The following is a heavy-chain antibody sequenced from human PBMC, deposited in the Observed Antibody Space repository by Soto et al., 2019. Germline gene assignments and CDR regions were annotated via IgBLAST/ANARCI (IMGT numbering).Heavy chain of an antibody. CDR3: ARQLPIYCSGGSCYLGWFDP. D-gene: IGHD2-15*01. V-gene: IGHV1-18*01. J-gene: IGHJ5*02. Sequence: ASVKVSCKASGYTFPSYGISWVRQAPGQGLEWMGGISAYFGKTNYAQKFQGRVTMTADESTSTAYMELSSLRSEDTAVYYCARQLPIYCSGGSCYLGWFDPWAQGTLVTVSS. CDR1: GYTFPSYG. CDR2: ISAYFGKT.